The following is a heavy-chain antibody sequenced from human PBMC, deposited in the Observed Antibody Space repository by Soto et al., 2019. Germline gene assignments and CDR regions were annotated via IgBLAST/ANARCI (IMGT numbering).Heavy chain of an antibody. D-gene: IGHD7-27*01. CDR3: ATGLLGPGRAYGMDV. V-gene: IGHV3-30*03. J-gene: IGHJ6*02. CDR2: ISYDGSNK. CDR1: GFTFSSYG. Sequence: QVQLVESGGGVVQPGRSLRLSCAASGFTFSSYGMHWVHQAPGKGLEWVAVISYDGSNKYYADSVKGRFTISRDNSNNTLYLQMNSLRAENTAVYYCATGLLGPGRAYGMDVWGQGTTVTVSS.